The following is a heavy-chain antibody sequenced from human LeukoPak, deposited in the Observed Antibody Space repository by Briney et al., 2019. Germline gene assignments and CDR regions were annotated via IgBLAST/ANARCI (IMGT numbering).Heavy chain of an antibody. D-gene: IGHD1-26*01. Sequence: GSLRLSCAASGFTVSSNYMSWVRQAPGKGLEWVSVIYSGGSTYYADSVKDRFTISRDNSKNTLYLQMNSLRAEDTAVYYCAKDPLVGATADYYYYMDVWGKGTTVTVSS. J-gene: IGHJ6*03. V-gene: IGHV3-53*01. CDR2: IYSGGST. CDR3: AKDPLVGATADYYYYMDV. CDR1: GFTVSSNY.